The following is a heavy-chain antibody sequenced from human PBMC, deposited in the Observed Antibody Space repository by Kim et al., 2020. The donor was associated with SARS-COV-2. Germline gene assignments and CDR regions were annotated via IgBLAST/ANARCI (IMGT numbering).Heavy chain of an antibody. CDR2: ISYDGSNK. V-gene: IGHV3-30*18. CDR3: AKDSDGYSSGWVYYYHGMDV. Sequence: GGSERLSCAASGFTFSSYGMHWVRQAPGKGLEWVAVISYDGSNKNYADSVKGRFTISRDNSKNTLYLQMNSLRVEETAVYYCAKDSDGYSSGWVYYYHGMDVWGQGTTVTVSS. CDR1: GFTFSSYG. J-gene: IGHJ6*02. D-gene: IGHD6-19*01.